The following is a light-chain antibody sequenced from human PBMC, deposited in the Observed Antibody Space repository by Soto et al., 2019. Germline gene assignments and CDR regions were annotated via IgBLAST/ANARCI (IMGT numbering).Light chain of an antibody. CDR2: DAS. CDR3: QQRSNWPLT. CDR1: QSVSSSY. V-gene: IGKV3D-20*02. J-gene: IGKJ4*01. Sequence: EIVLTQSPGTVSLSQGERATLSCRASQSVSSSYLVWHQQKPGQAPRLLIYDASNRASGIPPRFSGSGSGTDFTLAISGLEPEDFAVYYCQQRSNWPLTFGGRTKVDIK.